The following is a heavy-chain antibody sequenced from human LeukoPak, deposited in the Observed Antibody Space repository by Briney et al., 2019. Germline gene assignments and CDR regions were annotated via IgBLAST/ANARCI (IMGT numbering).Heavy chain of an antibody. Sequence: ASVKVSCRASGYTFTSYYMHWVRQAPGQGLEWMGIINPSGGSTSYAQKFQGRVTMTRDMSTSTVYMELSSLRSEDTAVYYCARSYFWSGYYTHPWGQGTLVTVSS. D-gene: IGHD3-3*01. CDR2: INPSGGST. V-gene: IGHV1-46*01. J-gene: IGHJ5*02. CDR1: GYTFTSYY. CDR3: ARSYFWSGYYTHP.